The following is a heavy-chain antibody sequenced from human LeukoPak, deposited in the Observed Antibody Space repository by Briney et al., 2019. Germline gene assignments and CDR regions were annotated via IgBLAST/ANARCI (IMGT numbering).Heavy chain of an antibody. J-gene: IGHJ4*02. CDR1: GYTFTSYY. V-gene: IGHV1-46*01. Sequence: VASVKVSCKASGYTFTSYYMHWVRQAPGQGLEWMGIINPSGGSTSYAQKFQGRVTMTRDTSTSTVYMELSSLRYEDTAVYYCARDRYCSSTSCLYYFDYWGQGTLVTVSS. D-gene: IGHD2-2*01. CDR2: INPSGGST. CDR3: ARDRYCSSTSCLYYFDY.